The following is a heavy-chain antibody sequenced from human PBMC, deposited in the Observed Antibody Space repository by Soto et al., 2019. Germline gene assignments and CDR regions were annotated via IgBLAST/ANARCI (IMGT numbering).Heavy chain of an antibody. CDR1: GYTFTSYG. CDR3: ATLIAAAGTSHYYYYGMDV. CDR2: ISAYNGNT. Sequence: ASVKVSCKASGYTFTSYGISWVRQAPGQGLEWMGWISAYNGNTNYAQKLQGRVTMTTDTSTSTAYMELWSLRSDDTAVYYCATLIAAAGTSHYYYYGMDVWGQGTTVTVSS. J-gene: IGHJ6*02. D-gene: IGHD6-13*01. V-gene: IGHV1-18*04.